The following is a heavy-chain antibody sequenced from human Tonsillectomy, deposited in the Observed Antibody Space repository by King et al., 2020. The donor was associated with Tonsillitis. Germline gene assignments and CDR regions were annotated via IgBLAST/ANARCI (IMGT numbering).Heavy chain of an antibody. CDR1: GYSFTNYW. J-gene: IGHJ6*03. CDR2: VDPSDAYT. D-gene: IGHD2-15*01. CDR3: AAGYCSGGSCFSGYFYYFYLDV. Sequence: QLVQSGAEVKKPGESLRISCKGSGYSFTNYWITWLRQMPGKGLEWMGRVDPSDAYTNYSPSFQGHVTISADKSISTAYLQWSSLKASDTAMYYCAAGYCSGGSCFSGYFYYFYLDVWGKGTTVTVSS. V-gene: IGHV5-10-1*01.